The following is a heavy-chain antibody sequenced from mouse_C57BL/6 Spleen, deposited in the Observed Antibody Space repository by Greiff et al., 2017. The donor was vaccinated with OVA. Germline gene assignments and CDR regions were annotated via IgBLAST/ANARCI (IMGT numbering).Heavy chain of an antibody. J-gene: IGHJ4*01. Sequence: QVQLKESGPELVKPGASVKISCKASGYAFSSSWMNWVKQRPGKGLEWIGRIYPGDGDTNYNGKFKGKATLTADKSSSTAYMQLSSLTSEDSAVYFCARWSDGTPAMDYWGQGTSVTVSS. V-gene: IGHV1-82*01. CDR3: ARWSDGTPAMDY. CDR1: GYAFSSSW. D-gene: IGHD1-1*01. CDR2: IYPGDGDT.